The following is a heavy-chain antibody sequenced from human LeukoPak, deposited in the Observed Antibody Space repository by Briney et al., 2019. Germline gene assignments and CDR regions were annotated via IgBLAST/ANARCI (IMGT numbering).Heavy chain of an antibody. CDR2: IYYSGST. CDR1: GGSISSGGYY. Sequence: SETLSLTCPVSGGSISSGGYYWSWIRQHPGKGLEWIGYIYYSGSTYYNPSLKSRVTISVDTSKNQFSLKLSSVTAADTAVYYCARDKVVHCSGGSCYGLEDDAFDIWGQGTMVTVSS. D-gene: IGHD2-15*01. CDR3: ARDKVVHCSGGSCYGLEDDAFDI. J-gene: IGHJ3*02. V-gene: IGHV4-31*03.